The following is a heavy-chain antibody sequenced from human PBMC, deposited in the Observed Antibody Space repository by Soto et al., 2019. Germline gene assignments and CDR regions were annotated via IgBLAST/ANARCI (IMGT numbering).Heavy chain of an antibody. J-gene: IGHJ5*02. CDR1: GGSISSSSYY. CDR2: IYYSGST. Sequence: PSETLSLTCTVSGGSISSSSYYWGWIRQPPGKGLEWIGSIYYSGSTYYNPSLKSRVTISVDTSKNQFSLKLSSVTAADTAVYYCARHRYSYDYFCPWGQGTLVTVSS. V-gene: IGHV4-39*01. CDR3: ARHRYSYDYFCP. D-gene: IGHD5-18*01.